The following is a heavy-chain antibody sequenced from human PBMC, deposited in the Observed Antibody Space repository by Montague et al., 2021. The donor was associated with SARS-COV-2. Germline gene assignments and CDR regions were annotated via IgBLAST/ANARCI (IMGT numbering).Heavy chain of an antibody. CDR1: GGSFSGYY. D-gene: IGHD2-15*01. CDR2: INHSGST. V-gene: IGHV4-34*01. J-gene: IGHJ6*02. CDR3: ARGSGRSGGSCYTELDPYYYYGMDV. Sequence: SETLSLTCAVYGGSFSGYYWSWIRQPPGKELEWIGEINHSGSTKYNPSLKSRVTISVDTSKNQFSLKLSSVTAADTAVYYCARGSGRSGGSCYTELDPYYYYGMDVWGQGTTVTVSS.